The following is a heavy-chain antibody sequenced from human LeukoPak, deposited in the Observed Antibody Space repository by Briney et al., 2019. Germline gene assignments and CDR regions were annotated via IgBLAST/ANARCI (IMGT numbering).Heavy chain of an antibody. Sequence: GGSLRLSCAASGFTFSSYWMNWARQAPGKGLEWVASINHNGNVNYYVDSVKGRFTISRDNSKNTLYLQMNSLRAEDTAVYYCAKGANYDFWSGYYFDYWGQGTLVTVSS. V-gene: IGHV3-7*03. CDR3: AKGANYDFWSGYYFDY. J-gene: IGHJ4*02. CDR2: INHNGNVN. CDR1: GFTFSSYW. D-gene: IGHD3-3*01.